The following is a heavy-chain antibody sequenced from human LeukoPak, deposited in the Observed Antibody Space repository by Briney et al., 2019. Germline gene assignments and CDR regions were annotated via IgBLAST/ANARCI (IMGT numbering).Heavy chain of an antibody. CDR2: INHSGNT. CDR1: GGSFSGYL. Sequence: SETLSLTCAVYGGSFSGYLWSWIRQPPGKGLEWIGEINHSGNTNYNPSLKSRVTISGDTSKNQFSLKVSSVTAADTAVYYCARGSGDCSLCARSTRRFDYWGQGTLVTVSS. J-gene: IGHJ4*02. CDR3: ARGSGDCSLCARSTRRFDY. V-gene: IGHV4-34*01. D-gene: IGHD2-15*01.